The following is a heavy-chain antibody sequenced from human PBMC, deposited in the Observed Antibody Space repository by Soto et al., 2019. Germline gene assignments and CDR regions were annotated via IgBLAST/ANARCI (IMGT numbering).Heavy chain of an antibody. CDR1: GFTFSSYA. V-gene: IGHV3-23*01. CDR2: ISGSGGNT. Sequence: PGGSLRLSCAASGFTFSSYAMTWVRQAPGRGLEWVSGISGSGGNTYYADSVRGRLTISRDNAKNTLYLQMNSLRAEDTAVYYCARLRDYCSGGRCYSGYYYYMDVWGKGTTVTVSS. J-gene: IGHJ6*03. CDR3: ARLRDYCSGGRCYSGYYYYMDV. D-gene: IGHD2-15*01.